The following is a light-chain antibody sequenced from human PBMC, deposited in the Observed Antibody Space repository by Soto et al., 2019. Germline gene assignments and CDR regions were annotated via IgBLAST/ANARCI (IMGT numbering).Light chain of an antibody. V-gene: IGKV3-11*01. CDR2: DAS. CDR1: QSVSSY. CDR3: QQRSNWPLT. Sequence: EIVLTQSPATLSLSPRERATLSCRASQSVSSYLDWYQQKPGQAPRLLIYDASNRATGIPARFSGSGSGTDFTLTISSLEPEDFAVYYCQQRSNWPLTFGGGTKVEIK. J-gene: IGKJ4*01.